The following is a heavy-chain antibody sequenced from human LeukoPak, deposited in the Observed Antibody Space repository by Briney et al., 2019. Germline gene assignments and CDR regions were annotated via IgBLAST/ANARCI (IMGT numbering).Heavy chain of an antibody. CDR3: ARSHHRNDYVWGSYRVRPHYYYYYYMDV. CDR1: GGTFSSYA. D-gene: IGHD3-16*02. CDR2: IIPIFGTA. V-gene: IGHV1-69*05. J-gene: IGHJ6*03. Sequence: SVKVSCKASGGTFSSYAIGWVRQAPGQGLEWMGGIIPIFGTANYAQKFQGRVTITTDESTSTAYMELSSLRSEDTAVYYCARSHHRNDYVWGSYRVRPHYYYYYYMDVWGKGTTVTVSS.